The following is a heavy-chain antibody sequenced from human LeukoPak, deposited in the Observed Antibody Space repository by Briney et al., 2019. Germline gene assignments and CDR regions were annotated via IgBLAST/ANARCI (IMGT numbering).Heavy chain of an antibody. CDR3: ARDRVGSGWPRPFYFEF. CDR1: VYTFTPYS. V-gene: IGHV1-2*02. J-gene: IGHJ4*02. D-gene: IGHD6-19*01. Sequence: GASVTPSPTPFVYTFTPYSLHWVRQAPAPAPEWMGWINPNTGATLYAQNFQGRVALSRDTSINTAYMDLSSLRSDDTAVYYCARDRVGSGWPRPFYFEFWGQGTLVTVSS. CDR2: INPNTGAT.